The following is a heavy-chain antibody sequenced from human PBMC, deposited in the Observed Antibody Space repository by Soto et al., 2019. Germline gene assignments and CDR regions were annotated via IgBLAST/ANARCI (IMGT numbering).Heavy chain of an antibody. V-gene: IGHV3-7*02. CDR3: ATHDGPAAAGVVLDF. Sequence: EVQLVESGGDLVQPGGSLRLSCAASGFTFSGRWMTWVRQAPGKGLEWMANINQDGSEKYHVDYVKGRFTISRDNAKKSLYLKMNSLRVEDTAVYYCATHDGPAAAGVVLDFWCQGTLVTV. D-gene: IGHD6-13*01. CDR2: INQDGSEK. CDR1: GFTFSGRW. J-gene: IGHJ4*02.